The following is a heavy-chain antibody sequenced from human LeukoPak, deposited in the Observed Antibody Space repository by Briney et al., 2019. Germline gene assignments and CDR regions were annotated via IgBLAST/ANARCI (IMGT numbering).Heavy chain of an antibody. V-gene: IGHV3-23*01. CDR3: ATGEVYCNSSSCYGYYYYYMDV. CDR2: ISASGGST. Sequence: GGSLRLSCAASGFTFSSYAMSWVRQAPGKGLEWVSAISASGGSTYYADSVKGRFTISRDNSKNTLYLQINSLRAEDTAVYYCATGEVYCNSSSCYGYYYYYMDVWGKGTAVTVS. CDR1: GFTFSSYA. J-gene: IGHJ6*03. D-gene: IGHD2-2*01.